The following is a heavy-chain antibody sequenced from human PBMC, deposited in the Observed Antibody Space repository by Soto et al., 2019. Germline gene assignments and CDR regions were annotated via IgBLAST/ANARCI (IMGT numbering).Heavy chain of an antibody. CDR2: ISAYNGNT. J-gene: IGHJ5*02. D-gene: IGHD3-16*01. V-gene: IGHV1-18*04. CDR1: GYTFTSYG. Sequence: ASVKVSCKASGYTFTSYGISWVQQAPGQGLEWMGWISAYNGNTNYAQKLQGRVTMTTDTSTSTAYMELRSLRSDDTAVYYCARVTARSPLNWFDPWGQGTLVTVPS. CDR3: ARVTARSPLNWFDP.